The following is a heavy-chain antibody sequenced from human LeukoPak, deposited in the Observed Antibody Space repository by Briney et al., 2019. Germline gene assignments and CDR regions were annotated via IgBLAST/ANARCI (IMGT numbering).Heavy chain of an antibody. V-gene: IGHV1-2*02. CDR2: INPNSGGT. D-gene: IGHD3-22*01. J-gene: IGHJ5*02. CDR3: ARVFNYYDTSGYYT. Sequence: ASVKVSCKASGYTFTGYFLHWVRQAPGQGLEWVGWINPNSGGTTFAQKFQGRVTMTRDTSISTAYMELSRLRSDDTAVYYCARVFNYYDTSGYYTWGQGTLVTVSS. CDR1: GYTFTGYF.